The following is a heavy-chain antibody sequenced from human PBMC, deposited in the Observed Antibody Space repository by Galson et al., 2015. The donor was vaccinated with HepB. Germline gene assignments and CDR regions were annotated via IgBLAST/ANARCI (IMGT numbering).Heavy chain of an antibody. V-gene: IGHV3-21*01. CDR1: GFTFSSYS. D-gene: IGHD2-15*01. Sequence: SLRLSCAASGFTFSSYSLTWVRQAPGKGLEWVSSISSSSTYIYHADSVKGRFTISRDNAKNSLYLQMNSLRDEDTAVYYCARGGGCSGGSCHFADYGMDVWGQGTTVTVSS. J-gene: IGHJ6*02. CDR3: ARGGGCSGGSCHFADYGMDV. CDR2: ISSSSTYI.